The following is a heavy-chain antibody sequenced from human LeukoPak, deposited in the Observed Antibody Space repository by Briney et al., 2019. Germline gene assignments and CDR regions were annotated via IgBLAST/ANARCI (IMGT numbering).Heavy chain of an antibody. CDR2: ISSSGSTI. CDR3: AKTCKPNYYYYYMDV. Sequence: PGGSLRLSCAASGFTFSSYEMNWVRQAPGKGLEWVSYISSSGSTIYYADSVKGRFTISRDNAKNSLYLQMNSLRAEDTAVYYCAKTCKPNYYYYYMDVWGKGTSVTVSS. V-gene: IGHV3-48*03. J-gene: IGHJ6*03. CDR1: GFTFSSYE.